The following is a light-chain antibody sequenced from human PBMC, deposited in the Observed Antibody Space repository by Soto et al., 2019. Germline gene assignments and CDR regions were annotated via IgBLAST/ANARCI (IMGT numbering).Light chain of an antibody. CDR1: SSDFGGYNY. CDR2: EVS. Sequence: QSALTQPPSASGSPGQSVTISCTGTSSDFGGYNYVSWYQQHPGKAPKLMIYEVSKRPSGVPDRFSGSKSGNTASLTVSGLQAEDEADYYCSSYAGSHGMRVFGTGTKVTVL. J-gene: IGLJ1*01. CDR3: SSYAGSHGMRV. V-gene: IGLV2-8*01.